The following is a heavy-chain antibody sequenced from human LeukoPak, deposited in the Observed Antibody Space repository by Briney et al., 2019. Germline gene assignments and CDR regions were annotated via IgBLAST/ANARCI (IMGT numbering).Heavy chain of an antibody. J-gene: IGHJ6*03. CDR2: IIPIFGTA. CDR1: GGTFSSYA. V-gene: IGHV1-69*01. CDR3: ARGLPRIAAATHPPYYYYYMDV. D-gene: IGHD6-13*01. Sequence: SVKVSRKASGGTFSSYAISWVRQAPGQGLEWMGGIIPIFGTANYAQKFQGRVTITADESTSTAYMELSSLRSEDTAVYYCARGLPRIAAATHPPYYYYYMDVWGKGTTVTISS.